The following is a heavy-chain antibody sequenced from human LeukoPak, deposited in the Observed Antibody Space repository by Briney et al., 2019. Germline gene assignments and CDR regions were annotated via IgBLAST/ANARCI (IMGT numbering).Heavy chain of an antibody. CDR3: ARQMVLGAHVAAFDI. D-gene: IGHD1-26*01. CDR2: IYPGDSDT. V-gene: IGHV5-51*01. J-gene: IGHJ3*02. CDR1: GYSFTSFW. Sequence: GESLKISCKGSGYSFTSFWIGWVRQMPGKGLDWMGIIYPGDSDTRYSPSFQGQVTISADKSINTAYLQWSSLKASDTAMFFCARQMVLGAHVAAFDIWGQGTMVSVSS.